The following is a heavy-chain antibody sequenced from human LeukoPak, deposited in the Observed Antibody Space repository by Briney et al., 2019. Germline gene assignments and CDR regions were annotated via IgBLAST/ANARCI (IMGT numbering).Heavy chain of an antibody. D-gene: IGHD2-2*01. V-gene: IGHV4-59*12. CDR3: ARDRHTKDIVVVPGAYYYGMDV. CDR1: GGSISSYY. CDR2: IYYSGST. Sequence: PSETLSLTCTVSGGSISSYYWSWIRQPPGKGLEWIGYIYYSGSTNYNPSLKSRVTISVDTSKNQFSLKLSSVTAADTAVYYCARDRHTKDIVVVPGAYYYGMDVWGQGTTVTVSS. J-gene: IGHJ6*02.